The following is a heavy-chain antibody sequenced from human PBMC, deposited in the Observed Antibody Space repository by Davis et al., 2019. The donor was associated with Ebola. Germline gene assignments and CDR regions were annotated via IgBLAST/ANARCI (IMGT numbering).Heavy chain of an antibody. J-gene: IGHJ4*02. CDR1: GFTFSSYA. CDR3: TTDYPSIYYDSSDTDY. D-gene: IGHD3-22*01. Sequence: PGGSLRLSCAASGFTFSSYAMHWVRQAPGKGLEWVAVISYDGSNKYYADSVKGRFTISRDNSKNTLYLQMNSLRAEDTAVYYCTTDYPSIYYDSSDTDYWGQGTLVTVSS. V-gene: IGHV3-30*04. CDR2: ISYDGSNK.